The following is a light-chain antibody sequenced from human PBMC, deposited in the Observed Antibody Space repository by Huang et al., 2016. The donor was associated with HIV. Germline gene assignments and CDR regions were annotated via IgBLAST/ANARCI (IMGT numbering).Light chain of an antibody. CDR3: QQFGSSPPYS. J-gene: IGKJ2*03. CDR1: QTVTNNY. Sequence: IVLTQSPDTLSLSPGARATLSCRASQTVTNNYLAWYQQRPGQAPRHLIYGASTRATGIPDRCSGSGSGTDFTLTISRLEPKDFVVYYCQQFGSSPPYSFGQGTKLEIK. CDR2: GAS. V-gene: IGKV3-20*01.